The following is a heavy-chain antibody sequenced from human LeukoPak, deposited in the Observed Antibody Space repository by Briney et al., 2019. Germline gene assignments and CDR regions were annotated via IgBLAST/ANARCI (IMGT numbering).Heavy chain of an antibody. D-gene: IGHD3-22*01. V-gene: IGHV3-23*01. CDR2: ISDTGGST. J-gene: IGHJ4*02. CDR3: AKHYDSSGYYYNY. CDR1: GFTFSSNA. Sequence: GGSLRLSCAAFGFTFSSNAMCWVRQAPGKGLEWVSSISDTGGSTYYADSVKGRFTISRDNSKNTLYLQMNSLRAEDTALYYCAKHYDSSGYYYNYWGQGTLVTVSS.